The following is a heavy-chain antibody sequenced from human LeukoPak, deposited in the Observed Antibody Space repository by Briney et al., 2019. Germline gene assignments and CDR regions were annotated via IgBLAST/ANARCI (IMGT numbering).Heavy chain of an antibody. J-gene: IGHJ6*02. CDR3: ATRHYCSSTSCYRRIDYGMDV. D-gene: IGHD2-2*01. CDR1: GYTFTSYD. CDR2: MNPNSGNT. Sequence: GASVKVSCKASGYTFTSYDINWVRQATGQGLEWMGWMNPNSGNTGYAQKFQGRVTMTRNTSISTAYMELSSLRSEDTAVYYCATRHYCSSTSCYRRIDYGMDVWGQGTTVTVSS. V-gene: IGHV1-8*01.